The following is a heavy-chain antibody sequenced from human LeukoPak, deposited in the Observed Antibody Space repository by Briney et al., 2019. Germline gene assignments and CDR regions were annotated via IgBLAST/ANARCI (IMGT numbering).Heavy chain of an antibody. J-gene: IGHJ6*02. Sequence: GGSLRLSCAASGFIFSSYAMHWVRQAPGKGLEYVSAISSNRGSTYYANSVKGRFTISRDNSQNTLYLQMGSLRAEDMAVYYCARRCRIAAAGTALPYYGMDVWGQGTTVTVSS. CDR1: GFIFSSYA. CDR2: ISSNRGST. CDR3: ARRCRIAAAGTALPYYGMDV. V-gene: IGHV3-64*01. D-gene: IGHD6-13*01.